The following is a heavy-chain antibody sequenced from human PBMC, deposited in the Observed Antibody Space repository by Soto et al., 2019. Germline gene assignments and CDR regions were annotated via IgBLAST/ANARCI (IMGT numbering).Heavy chain of an antibody. J-gene: IGHJ6*02. V-gene: IGHV1-69*13. CDR3: ASIVVPAADYYYYGMDV. Sequence: SVKVSCKASGGTFSSYAISWVRQAPGQGLEWMGGIIPIFGTANYAQKFQGRVTITADESTSTAYMELSSLRSEDTAVYYCASIVVPAADYYYYGMDVWGQGTTVTSP. D-gene: IGHD2-2*01. CDR2: IIPIFGTA. CDR1: GGTFSSYA.